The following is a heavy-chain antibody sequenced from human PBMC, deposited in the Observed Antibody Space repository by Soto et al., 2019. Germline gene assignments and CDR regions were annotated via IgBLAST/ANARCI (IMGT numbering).Heavy chain of an antibody. V-gene: IGHV3-73*01. D-gene: IGHD6-19*01. CDR3: TSVAALSRAEY. Sequence: EVQLVESGGGLVQPGGSLKLSCATSGFSFSVSAMHWVRQASGKGLEWVGRIRSKANSYATTYGASVKDRFTISRDDSKNTAYLQMNSLKTRDTAVYYCTSVAALSRAEYWGQGTLVTVSS. CDR2: IRSKANSYAT. CDR1: GFSFSVSA. J-gene: IGHJ4*02.